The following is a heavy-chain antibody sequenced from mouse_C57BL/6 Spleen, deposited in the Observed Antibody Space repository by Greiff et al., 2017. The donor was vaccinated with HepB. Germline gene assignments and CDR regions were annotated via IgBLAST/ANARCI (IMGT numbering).Heavy chain of an antibody. D-gene: IGHD4-1*01. J-gene: IGHJ2*01. Sequence: VQLKESGPGLVKPSQSLSLTCSVTGYSITSGYYWNWIRQFPGNKLEWMGYISYDGSNNYNPSLKNRISITRDTSKNQFFLKLNSVTTEDTATYYCARSQTGTVYFDYWGQGTTLTVSS. V-gene: IGHV3-6*01. CDR1: GYSITSGYY. CDR3: ARSQTGTVYFDY. CDR2: ISYDGSN.